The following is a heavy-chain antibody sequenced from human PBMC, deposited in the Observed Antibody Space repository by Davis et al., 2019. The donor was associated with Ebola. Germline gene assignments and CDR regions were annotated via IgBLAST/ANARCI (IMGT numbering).Heavy chain of an antibody. CDR3: APIAARPDVNDY. Sequence: PGGSLRLSCAASGFTFSSYSMNWVRQAPGKGLEWVSSISSSSSYIYYADSVKGRFTISRDNAKNSLYLQMNSLRAEDTAVYYCAPIAARPDVNDYWGQGTLVTVSS. V-gene: IGHV3-21*01. CDR1: GFTFSSYS. D-gene: IGHD6-6*01. J-gene: IGHJ4*02. CDR2: ISSSSSYI.